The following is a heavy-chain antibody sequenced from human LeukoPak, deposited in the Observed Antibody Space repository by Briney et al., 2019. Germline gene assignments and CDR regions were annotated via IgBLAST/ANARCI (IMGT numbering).Heavy chain of an antibody. CDR1: GGSISSGGYS. V-gene: IGHV4-30-2*01. Sequence: SETLSLTCAVSGGSISSGGYSWSWIRQPPGKGLEWIGYIYHSGSTYYNPSLKSRVTISVDRSKNQFSLKLSSVTAADTAVYYCARDGPHYYDTSGYYFFDYWGQGTQVTVSS. CDR3: ARDGPHYYDTSGYYFFDY. CDR2: IYHSGST. J-gene: IGHJ4*02. D-gene: IGHD3-22*01.